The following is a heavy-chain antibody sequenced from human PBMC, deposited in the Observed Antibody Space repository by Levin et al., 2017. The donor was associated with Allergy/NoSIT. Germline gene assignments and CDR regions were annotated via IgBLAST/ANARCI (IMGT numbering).Heavy chain of an antibody. J-gene: IGHJ3*01. Sequence: RASETLSLTCTVSGGSVSSGSYFWNWIRQPPGKGLEWIGYIYYNGNTIYNPSLKSRGTISVDTFKNQFSLKLNSVTAADTAVYYCARDLFRVRGEPVWGQGTMVTVSS. CDR1: GGSVSSGSYF. D-gene: IGHD3-10*01. CDR2: IYYNGNT. CDR3: ARDLFRVRGEPV. V-gene: IGHV4-61*01.